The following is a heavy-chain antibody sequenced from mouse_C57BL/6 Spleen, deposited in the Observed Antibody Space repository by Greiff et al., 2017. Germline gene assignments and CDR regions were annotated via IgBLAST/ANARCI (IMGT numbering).Heavy chain of an antibody. J-gene: IGHJ4*01. CDR1: GYTFTDHT. V-gene: IGHV1-78*01. D-gene: IGHD1-1*01. CDR3: ARSVYYYGSSFYYAMDY. CDR2: IYPRDGST. Sequence: QVQLQQSDAELVKPGASVKISCKVSGYTFTDHTIHWMKQRPEQGLAWIGYIYPRDGSTKYNEKFQGKATSTADKSSSTAYMQLNSLTSEDSAVYFCARSVYYYGSSFYYAMDYWGQGTSVTVSS.